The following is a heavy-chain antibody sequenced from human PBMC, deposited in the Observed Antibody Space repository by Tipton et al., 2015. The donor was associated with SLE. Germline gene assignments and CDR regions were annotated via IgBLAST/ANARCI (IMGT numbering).Heavy chain of an antibody. J-gene: IGHJ3*02. CDR2: IYSGGST. V-gene: IGHV3-53*05. D-gene: IGHD6-6*01. CDR1: GFTVSSNY. CDR3: ARGTRDSSSHAFDI. Sequence: SLRLSCAASGFTVSSNYMSWVRQAPGKGLEWVSVIYSGGSTYYADSVKGRFTISRDNSKNTLYLQRNSLRAEDTAVYYCARGTRDSSSHAFDIWGQGTMVTVSS.